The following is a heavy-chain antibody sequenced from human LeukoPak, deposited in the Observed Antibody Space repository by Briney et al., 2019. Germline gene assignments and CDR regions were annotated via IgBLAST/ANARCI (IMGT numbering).Heavy chain of an antibody. CDR1: ELPFRTNA. CDR3: AKDLRDNGWDWFDP. CDR2: ISGSGGST. J-gene: IGHJ5*02. D-gene: IGHD1-1*01. Sequence: GGPLRLSCAPPELPFRTNAWSWSAKAPGKGLEGAPVISGSGGSTYYADSVKGRFTISRDNSKNTLYLQMNSLRAEDTAVYYCAKDLRDNGWDWFDPWGQGTLVTVSS. V-gene: IGHV3-23*01.